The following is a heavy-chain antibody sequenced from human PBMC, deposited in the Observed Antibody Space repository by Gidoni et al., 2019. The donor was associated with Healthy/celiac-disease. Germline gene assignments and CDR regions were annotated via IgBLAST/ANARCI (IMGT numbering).Heavy chain of an antibody. D-gene: IGHD2-15*01. J-gene: IGHJ2*01. CDR1: GGSFSSSY. CDR3: ARDGGWYRYFDL. Sequence: QVQLQESGPGLVKPSATLSLTCTVPGGSFSSSYWSWIRQPPGKGLEWIGYIYYSGSTNYNPSLKSRVTISVDTSKNQFSLKLSSVTAADTAVYYCARDGGWYRYFDLWGRGTLVTVSS. V-gene: IGHV4-59*01. CDR2: IYYSGST.